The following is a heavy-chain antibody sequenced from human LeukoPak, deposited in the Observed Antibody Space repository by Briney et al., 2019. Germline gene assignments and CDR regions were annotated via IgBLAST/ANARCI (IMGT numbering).Heavy chain of an antibody. D-gene: IGHD3-16*01. V-gene: IGHV4-34*01. Sequence: PSETLSLTCAVYSGSFSGYYWGWIRQAPGKGLEWIGEINHSGGTNYNPSLKSRVTISVDTSKNQFSLKLSSVTAADTAVYYCARGQKWGRSWFDPWGQGTLVTVSS. CDR3: ARGQKWGRSWFDP. CDR2: INHSGGT. J-gene: IGHJ5*02. CDR1: SGSFSGYY.